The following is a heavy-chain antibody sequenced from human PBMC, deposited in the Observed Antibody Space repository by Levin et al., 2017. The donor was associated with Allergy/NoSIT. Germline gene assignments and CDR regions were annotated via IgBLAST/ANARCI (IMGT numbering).Heavy chain of an antibody. CDR2: IKEDGSEK. V-gene: IGHV3-7*01. Sequence: GGSLRLSCAASGFTFSSYWMSWVRQAPGKGLEWVANIKEDGSEKYYVDSVKGRFTISRDNTKKSLYLQMNSLRAEDTAVYYCASEYGRGFDYWGQGTLVTVSS. J-gene: IGHJ4*02. D-gene: IGHD4-17*01. CDR1: GFTFSSYW. CDR3: ASEYGRGFDY.